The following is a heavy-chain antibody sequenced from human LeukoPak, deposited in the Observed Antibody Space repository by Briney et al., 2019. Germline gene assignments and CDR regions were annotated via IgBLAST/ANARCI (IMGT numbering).Heavy chain of an antibody. V-gene: IGHV3-11*04. CDR1: GFTVSSNY. CDR3: ARATPYYYDSSGYQKPDY. J-gene: IGHJ4*02. Sequence: GGSLRLSCAASGFTVSSNYMSWVRQAPGKGLEWVSYISSGGSTIYYADSVKGRFTISRDNAKNSLYLQMNSLRAEDTAVYYCARATPYYYDSSGYQKPDYWGQGTLVTVSS. CDR2: ISSGGSTI. D-gene: IGHD3-22*01.